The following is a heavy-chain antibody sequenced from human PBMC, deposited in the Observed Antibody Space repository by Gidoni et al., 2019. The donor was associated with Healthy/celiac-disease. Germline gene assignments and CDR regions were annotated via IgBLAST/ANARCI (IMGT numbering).Heavy chain of an antibody. V-gene: IGHV3-23*01. CDR1: GFTVSSYS. Sequence: EVKLWESGGGVVQPGGSLRLSCAASGFTVSSYSMSWVRQAPGKGLELVSAISCSGGSTYYADSVKGRFTISRDNSKNTLYLQMNSLRAEDTAVYYCAKDIRLVYYGMDVWGQGTTVTVSS. CDR2: ISCSGGST. J-gene: IGHJ6*02. CDR3: AKDIRLVYYGMDV. D-gene: IGHD6-19*01.